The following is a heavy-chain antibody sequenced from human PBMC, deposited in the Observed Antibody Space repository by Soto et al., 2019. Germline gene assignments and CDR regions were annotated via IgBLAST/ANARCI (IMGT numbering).Heavy chain of an antibody. CDR1: GFTFSSCG. J-gene: IGHJ6*02. D-gene: IGHD3-10*01. Sequence: QVQLVESGGGVVQPGRSLRLSCAASGFTFSSCGMHWVRQPPGKGLECVAVIWYDGSNKYYADSVKGRFTISRDNSKNTLYLQMNSLRAEDTAVYYCARDRSLITMVRELHYYYYGMDVWGQGTTVTVSS. CDR2: IWYDGSNK. V-gene: IGHV3-33*01. CDR3: ARDRSLITMVRELHYYYYGMDV.